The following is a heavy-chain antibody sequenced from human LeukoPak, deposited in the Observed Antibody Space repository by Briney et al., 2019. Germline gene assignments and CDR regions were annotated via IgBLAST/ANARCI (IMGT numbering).Heavy chain of an antibody. D-gene: IGHD4-17*01. CDR2: IYYSGST. Sequence: SETLSLTCTVSGGSISSGGYYWSWIRQPPGKGLEWIGYIYYSGSTNYNPSLKSRVTISVDTSKNQFSLKLSSVTAADTAVYYCARGAHDYGDYFGYWGQGTLVTVSS. CDR3: ARGAHDYGDYFGY. CDR1: GGSISSGGYY. V-gene: IGHV4-61*08. J-gene: IGHJ4*02.